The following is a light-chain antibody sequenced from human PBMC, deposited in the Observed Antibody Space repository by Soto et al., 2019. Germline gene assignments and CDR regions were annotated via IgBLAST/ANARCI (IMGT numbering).Light chain of an antibody. CDR1: SSDVGSYNL. CDR2: EGS. CDR3: CSYAGSSTPGYV. J-gene: IGLJ1*01. Sequence: QSAVTQPASVSGSPGQSITISCTGTSSDVGSYNLVSWYQQHPGKAPKLMIYEGSKRPSGVSNRFSGSKSGNTASLTISGLQAEDEADYYCCSYAGSSTPGYVFGTGTKATVL. V-gene: IGLV2-23*01.